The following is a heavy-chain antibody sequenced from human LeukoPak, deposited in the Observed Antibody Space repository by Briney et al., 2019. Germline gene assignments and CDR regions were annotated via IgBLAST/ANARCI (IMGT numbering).Heavy chain of an antibody. CDR2: INHSGST. Sequence: SETLSLTCAVYGGSFSGYYWSWIRQPPGKGLEWIGEINHSGSTNYNPSLKSRVTISVDTSKNQFSLKLSSVTAADTAVYYCARERIAAAGTLIWFDPWGQGTLVTVSS. J-gene: IGHJ5*02. D-gene: IGHD6-13*01. CDR1: GGSFSGYY. V-gene: IGHV4-34*01. CDR3: ARERIAAAGTLIWFDP.